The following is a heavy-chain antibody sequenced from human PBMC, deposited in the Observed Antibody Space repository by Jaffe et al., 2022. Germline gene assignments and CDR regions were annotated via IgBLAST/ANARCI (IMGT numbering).Heavy chain of an antibody. Sequence: QVQLQESGPGLVKPSGTLSLTCAVSGGSISSSNWWSWVRQPPGKGLEWIGEIYHSGSTNYNPSLKSRVTISVDKSKNQFSLKLSSVTAADTAVYYCARGVATYSSSWYEKYYFDYWGQGTLVTVSS. J-gene: IGHJ4*02. V-gene: IGHV4-4*02. CDR3: ARGVATYSSSWYEKYYFDY. CDR1: GGSISSSNW. CDR2: IYHSGST. D-gene: IGHD6-13*01.